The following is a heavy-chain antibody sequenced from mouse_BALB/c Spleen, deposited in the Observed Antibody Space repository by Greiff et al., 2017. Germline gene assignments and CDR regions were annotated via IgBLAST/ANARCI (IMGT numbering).Heavy chain of an antibody. CDR3: ATPYGNYGYYYAMDY. CDR1: GFNIKDYY. D-gene: IGHD2-10*02. J-gene: IGHJ4*01. V-gene: IGHV14-1*02. CDR2: IDPENGNT. Sequence: EVQLQQSGAELVRPGALVKLSCKASGFNIKDYYMHWVKQRPEQGLEWIGWIDPENGNTIYDPKFQGKASITADTSSNTAYLQLSSLTSEDTAVYYCATPYGNYGYYYAMDYWGQGTSVTGSS.